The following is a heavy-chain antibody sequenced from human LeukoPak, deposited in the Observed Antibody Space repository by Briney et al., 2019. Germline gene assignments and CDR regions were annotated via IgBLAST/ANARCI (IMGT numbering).Heavy chain of an antibody. CDR1: GGTFSSSA. Sequence: SVKVSCKASGGTFSSSAISWVRQAPGQGLEWMGRIIPILGIANYAQKFQGRVTITADKSTSTAYMELSSLRSEDTAVYYCARSGSYGLGYYYYGMDVWGQGTTVTVSS. V-gene: IGHV1-69*04. J-gene: IGHJ6*02. D-gene: IGHD1-26*01. CDR3: ARSGSYGLGYYYYGMDV. CDR2: IIPILGIA.